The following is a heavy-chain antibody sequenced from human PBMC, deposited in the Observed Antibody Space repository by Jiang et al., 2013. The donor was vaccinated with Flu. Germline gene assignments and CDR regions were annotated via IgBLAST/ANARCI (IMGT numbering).Heavy chain of an antibody. V-gene: IGHV4-34*01. CDR3: ARGSARNYYDSSGYSDY. J-gene: IGHJ4*02. Sequence: RLLKPSETLSLTCAVYGGSFSGYYWSWIRQPPGKGLEWIGEINHSGSTNYNPSLKSRVTISVDTSKNQFSLKLSSVTAADTAVYYCARGSARNYYDSSGYSDYWGQG. CDR1: GGSFSGYY. CDR2: INHSGST. D-gene: IGHD3-22*01.